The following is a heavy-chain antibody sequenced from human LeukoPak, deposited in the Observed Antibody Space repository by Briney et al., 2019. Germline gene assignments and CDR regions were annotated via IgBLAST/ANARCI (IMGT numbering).Heavy chain of an antibody. V-gene: IGHV3-7*03. CDR3: AKYSYSSSWHLRDYFDY. CDR1: GFTFSSYW. CDR2: IKQDGSEK. D-gene: IGHD6-13*01. J-gene: IGHJ4*02. Sequence: GGSLRLSCAASGFTFSSYWMSWVRQAPGKGLEWVANIKQDGSEKYYVDSVKGRFTISRDNAKNSLYLQMNSLRAEDTAVYYCAKYSYSSSWHLRDYFDYWGQGTLVTVSS.